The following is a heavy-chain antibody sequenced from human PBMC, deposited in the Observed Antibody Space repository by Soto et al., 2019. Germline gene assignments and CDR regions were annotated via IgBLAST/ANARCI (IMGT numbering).Heavy chain of an antibody. CDR3: ERQTRIAARPGGFDY. CDR1: GGSISSSSYY. D-gene: IGHD6-6*01. Sequence: ETLCRTCTVSGGSISSSSYYWGWIRQPPGKGLEWIGSIYYSGSTYYNPSLKSRVTISVDTSKNQFSLKLSYVTAADTAVYYCERQTRIAARPGGFDYWGQGTLVTVSS. CDR2: IYYSGST. V-gene: IGHV4-39*01. J-gene: IGHJ4*02.